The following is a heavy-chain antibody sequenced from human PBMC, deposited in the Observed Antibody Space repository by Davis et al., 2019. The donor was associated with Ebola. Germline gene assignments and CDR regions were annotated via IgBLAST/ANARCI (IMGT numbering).Heavy chain of an antibody. Sequence: PGGSLRLSCAASGFTFSRYAMHWVRQAPGKGLEWVAVISYDGSNKYYADSVKGRFTISRDNSKNTLYLQMNSLRPEDTAVYYCARDSDDYSFDYWGQGTLVTVSS. CDR1: GFTFSRYA. J-gene: IGHJ4*02. CDR2: ISYDGSNK. V-gene: IGHV3-30*04. CDR3: ARDSDDYSFDY. D-gene: IGHD4-11*01.